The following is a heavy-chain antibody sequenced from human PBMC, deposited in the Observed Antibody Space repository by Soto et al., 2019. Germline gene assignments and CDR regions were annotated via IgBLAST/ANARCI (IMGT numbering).Heavy chain of an antibody. V-gene: IGHV1-2*02. Sequence: SVKVSCKASGYTFTGYYMHWVRQAAGQGPEWMGWINPNSGGTNYAQKVQGRVTMTRDTSISTAYMGLSRLRSDDTAVYYCARARDIVATISGFDYFDSCSQESRGTV. D-gene: IGHD5-12*01. CDR3: ARARDIVATISGFDYFDS. CDR1: GYTFTGYY. J-gene: IGHJ4*02. CDR2: INPNSGGT.